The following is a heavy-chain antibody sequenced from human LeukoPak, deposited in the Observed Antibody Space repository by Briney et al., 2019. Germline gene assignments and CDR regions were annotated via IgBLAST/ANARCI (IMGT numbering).Heavy chain of an antibody. D-gene: IGHD3-3*02. V-gene: IGHV5-51*01. CDR1: GYILTSYL. Sequence: GEALKIFWKGSGYILTSYLIDLGRPMPGKGVGWVGIMYPGNSDTRHNPSIQGQVTLSPDKSICTPYLQWSRLKAPDIAMYYCARLGELAGGDYWGQGTLVTVSS. J-gene: IGHJ4*02. CDR3: ARLGELAGGDY. CDR2: MYPGNSDT.